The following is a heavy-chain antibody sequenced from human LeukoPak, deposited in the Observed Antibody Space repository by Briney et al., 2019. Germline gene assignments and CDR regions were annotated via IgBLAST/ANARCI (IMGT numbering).Heavy chain of an antibody. D-gene: IGHD2-2*02. J-gene: IGHJ5*02. Sequence: GGSLRLSCAASGFTFSSYEMNWVRQAPGKGLEWVSYISSSGSTIYYADSVKGRFTISRDNAKNSLYLQMNSLRAEDTAVYYCARADCSSTSCYTYNWFDPWGQGTLVTVSS. CDR2: ISSSGSTI. CDR1: GFTFSSYE. CDR3: ARADCSSTSCYTYNWFDP. V-gene: IGHV3-48*03.